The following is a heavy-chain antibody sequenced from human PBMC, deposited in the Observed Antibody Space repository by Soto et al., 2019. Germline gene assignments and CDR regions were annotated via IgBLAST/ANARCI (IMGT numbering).Heavy chain of an antibody. D-gene: IGHD6-13*01. CDR3: ESPRAAVPHTRYFDP. CDR1: GFAFSNFA. Sequence: EAQLLESGGGLVQPGGSLRLSCAASGFAFSNFAMSWVRQAPGKGLEWVSAIGSGSRGTHYAESVEVRFTISRDDSKNTHYLQLKSMTAADTAVYYCESPRAAVPHTRYFDPWGQGTPVTVSP. J-gene: IGHJ5*02. V-gene: IGHV3-23*01. CDR2: IGSGSRGT.